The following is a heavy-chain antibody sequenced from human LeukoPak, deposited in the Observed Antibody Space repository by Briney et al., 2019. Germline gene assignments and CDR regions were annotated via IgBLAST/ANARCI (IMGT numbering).Heavy chain of an antibody. CDR2: ISGSGGST. J-gene: IGHJ4*02. CDR1: GFTFSSYA. V-gene: IGHV3-23*01. CDR3: AKGYSSSSLIDY. D-gene: IGHD6-6*01. Sequence: PGGSLRLSCAASGFTFSSYAMSWVRQAPGEGLEWVSAISGSGGSTYYADSVKGRFTISRDNSKNTLYLQMNSLRAEDTAVYYCAKGYSSSSLIDYWGQGTLVTVSS.